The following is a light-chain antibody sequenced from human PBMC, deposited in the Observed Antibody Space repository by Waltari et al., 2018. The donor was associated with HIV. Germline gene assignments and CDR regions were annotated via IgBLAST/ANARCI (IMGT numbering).Light chain of an antibody. CDR1: ALPKRS. V-gene: IGLV3-10*01. Sequence: SYELTQPPSVSVSPGQTARLPCSGDALPKRSAYWYQQKSGQAPVLVIYEDSKRPSGIPERFSGSSSGTMATLTISGAQVEDEADYYCYSRDSSGNSWVFGGGTKLTVL. CDR2: EDS. CDR3: YSRDSSGNSWV. J-gene: IGLJ3*02.